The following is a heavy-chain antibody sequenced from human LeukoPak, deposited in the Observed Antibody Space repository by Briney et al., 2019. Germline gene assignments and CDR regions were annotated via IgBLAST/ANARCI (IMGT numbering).Heavy chain of an antibody. CDR2: ISSSSSYI. J-gene: IGHJ6*02. D-gene: IGHD3-9*01. CDR1: GFTFSSYS. V-gene: IGHV3-21*01. CDR3: AREERYFDWLLSDTYYYYGMDV. Sequence: GGSLRLSCAASGFTFSSYSMNWVRQAPGKGLEWVSSISSSSSYIYYADSVKGRFTISRDNAKNSLYLQMNSLRAEDTAVYYCAREERYFDWLLSDTYYYYGMDVWGQGTTVTVSS.